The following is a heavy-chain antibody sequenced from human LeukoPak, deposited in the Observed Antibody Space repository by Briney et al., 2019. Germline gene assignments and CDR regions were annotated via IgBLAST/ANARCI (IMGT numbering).Heavy chain of an antibody. CDR3: ARDARDYGDYGWYFQH. Sequence: SVRVSCKASVGTFSSYAISWVRQAPGQGRECVGRIIPIFGTAKYAQKFQGRVAITTDESTSTAYMELSSLRSEDTAVYYCARDARDYGDYGWYFQHWGQGTLVAVSS. V-gene: IGHV1-69*05. J-gene: IGHJ1*01. CDR1: VGTFSSYA. D-gene: IGHD4-17*01. CDR2: IIPIFGTA.